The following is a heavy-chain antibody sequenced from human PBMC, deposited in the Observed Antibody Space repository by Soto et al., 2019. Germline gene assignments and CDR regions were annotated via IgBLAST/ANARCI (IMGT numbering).Heavy chain of an antibody. J-gene: IGHJ6*02. Sequence: GGSLRLSCVASGFTFGSYAFHWVRQAPGKGLEWVSFISGSGGSPYYVDSVKGRFTISRDNSKNTLYLQMNSLRAEDTAVYYCAKVTVTTLNYYYYYAMDVWGQGTTVTVSS. V-gene: IGHV3-23*01. CDR2: ISGSGGSP. CDR3: AKVTVTTLNYYYYYAMDV. CDR1: GFTFGSYA. D-gene: IGHD4-17*01.